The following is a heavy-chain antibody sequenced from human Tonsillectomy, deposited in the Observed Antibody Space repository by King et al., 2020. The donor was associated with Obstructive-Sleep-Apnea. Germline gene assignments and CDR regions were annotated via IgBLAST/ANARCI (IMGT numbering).Heavy chain of an antibody. Sequence: VQLVESGGGMVQPGGSLRLSCAASGFTFSSYAISCVRQAPGKGLELVSAINTRGTTFYAGSVRGRFTISRDNSKYTVDLQGNSLRAEDTALYYCAKEGGGSGVYWVDSWGQGTLVTVSS. J-gene: IGHJ4*02. CDR1: GFTFSSYA. D-gene: IGHD3-10*01. V-gene: IGHV3-23*04. CDR2: INTRGTT. CDR3: AKEGGGSGVYWVDS.